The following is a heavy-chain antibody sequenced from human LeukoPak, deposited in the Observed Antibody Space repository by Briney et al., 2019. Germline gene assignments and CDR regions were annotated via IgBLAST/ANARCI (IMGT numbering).Heavy chain of an antibody. D-gene: IGHD1-26*01. V-gene: IGHV4-34*01. CDR3: ARGGPLGATYGMDV. CDR1: GGSFSGYY. Sequence: TSETLSLTCAVYGGSFSGYYWSWIRQPPGKGLEWIGEINHSGSTNYNPSLKSRVTISVDTSKNQFSLKLSSVTAADTAVYYCARGGPLGATYGMDVWGQGTTVTVSS. J-gene: IGHJ6*02. CDR2: INHSGST.